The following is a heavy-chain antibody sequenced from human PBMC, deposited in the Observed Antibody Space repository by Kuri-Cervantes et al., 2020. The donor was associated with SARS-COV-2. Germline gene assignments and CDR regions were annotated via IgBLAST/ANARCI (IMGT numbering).Heavy chain of an antibody. J-gene: IGHJ4*02. CDR3: ARAGSLLWFGELLSLFDY. V-gene: IGHV4-38-2*02. Sequence: SETLSLTCTVSGCSISSGYYWGWIRQPPGKGLEWIGEINHSGSTNYNPSLKSRVTISVDTSKNQFSLKLSSVTAADTAVYYCARAGSLLWFGELLSLFDYWGQGTLVTVSS. D-gene: IGHD3-10*01. CDR2: INHSGST. CDR1: GCSISSGYY.